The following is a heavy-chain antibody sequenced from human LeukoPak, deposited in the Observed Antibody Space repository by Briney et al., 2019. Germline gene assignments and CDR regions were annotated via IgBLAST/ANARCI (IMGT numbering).Heavy chain of an antibody. CDR1: GFAFSPYW. J-gene: IGHJ4*02. Sequence: GGSLRLSCAASGFAFSPYWMHWVRQAPGKGLEWVSAISGSGGSTYYADSVKGRFTISRDNSKNTLYLQMNSLRAEDTAVYYCAKETYYDFWSGSAIDYWGQGTLVTVSS. D-gene: IGHD3-3*01. CDR3: AKETYYDFWSGSAIDY. CDR2: ISGSGGST. V-gene: IGHV3-23*01.